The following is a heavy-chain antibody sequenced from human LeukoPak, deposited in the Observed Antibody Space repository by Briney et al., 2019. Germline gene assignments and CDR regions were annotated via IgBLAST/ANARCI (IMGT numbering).Heavy chain of an antibody. CDR3: AKDGDCSGGSCYYFDY. D-gene: IGHD2-15*01. CDR2: IKQDGSEK. V-gene: IGHV3-7*03. J-gene: IGHJ4*02. Sequence: GRSLRLSCAASGFIFSSYWMSWVRQAPGKGLEWVANIKQDGSEKYYVDSVKGRFTISRDNSKNTLYLQMNSLRAEDTAVYYCAKDGDCSGGSCYYFDYWGQGTLVTVSS. CDR1: GFIFSSYW.